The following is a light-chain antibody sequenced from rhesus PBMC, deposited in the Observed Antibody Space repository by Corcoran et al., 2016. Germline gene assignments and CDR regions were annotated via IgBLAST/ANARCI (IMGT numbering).Light chain of an antibody. Sequence: DIQMTQSPSSLSASVGDTVTITCRASQGMSSYLAWYQQKPGKAPKLLFYKASTLQSGVPSRFSGVGSRTDFTLTISSLQPEDFATYYCQQHNSCPPTFGQGTKVEI. CDR1: QGMSSY. J-gene: IGKJ1*01. CDR2: KAS. CDR3: QQHNSCPPT. V-gene: IGKV1-25*01.